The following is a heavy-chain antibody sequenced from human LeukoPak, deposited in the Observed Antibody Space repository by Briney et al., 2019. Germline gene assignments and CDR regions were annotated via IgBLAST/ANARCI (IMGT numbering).Heavy chain of an antibody. CDR1: GYDFKNYG. CDR3: ARYKDRYSSPSNFEF. D-gene: IGHD6-6*01. Sequence: ASVKVSCKASGYDFKNYGIMWVRQAPGQGLEWMGCISGFSGDTKFGPKFQGSVTLTADTSTATACMEVRSLRSDDTATYYCARYKDRYSSPSNFEFWGQGTQVTVSS. V-gene: IGHV1-18*01. J-gene: IGHJ4*02. CDR2: ISGFSGDT.